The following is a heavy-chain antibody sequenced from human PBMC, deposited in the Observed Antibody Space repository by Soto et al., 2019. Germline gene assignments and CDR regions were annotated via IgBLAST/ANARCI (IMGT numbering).Heavy chain of an antibody. Sequence: VQLVESGGGLVQPGGSLRLSCAASGFNVSSTSMSWVRQAPGKGLEWVSVIYSGAGTHYAGSVKGRFTISRDTSKNTLYLQMNSLRVEETAVYYCARAGSGSSTSFDYWGQGTLVTVSS. V-gene: IGHV3-66*01. CDR1: GFNVSSTS. CDR2: IYSGAGT. J-gene: IGHJ4*02. D-gene: IGHD2-2*01. CDR3: ARAGSGSSTSFDY.